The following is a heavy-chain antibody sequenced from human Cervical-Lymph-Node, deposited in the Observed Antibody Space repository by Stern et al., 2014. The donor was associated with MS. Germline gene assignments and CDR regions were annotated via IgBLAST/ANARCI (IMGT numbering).Heavy chain of an antibody. V-gene: IGHV4-39*01. CDR1: GDSISSYTHY. J-gene: IGHJ4*02. CDR3: AKHACTGAACPFDL. CDR2: VYYSGAT. Sequence: QLQLQESGPGLVKPSETLSLTCAVSGDSISSYTHYWAWIRQPPGKGLEWIGSVYYSGATYYNPSLKSPVTISVDTSNNPFPLGLNSGTAADTAVYYCAKHACTGAACPFDLWGQGTLVTVSS. D-gene: IGHD2-8*02.